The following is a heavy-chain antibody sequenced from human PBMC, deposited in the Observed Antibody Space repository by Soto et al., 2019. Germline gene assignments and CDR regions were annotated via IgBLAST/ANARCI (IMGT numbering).Heavy chain of an antibody. J-gene: IGHJ4*02. D-gene: IGHD3-3*01. CDR2: ISRTSNYI. CDR1: GFTFSSYS. Sequence: EVQVVESGGGLVKPGGSLTLSCAASGFTFSSYSMNWVRQAPGKGLEWVSSISRTSNYIYYTDSVKGRFTISRDNAKNSISLQMYSLRAEDTATYYCASGVFGLVSPVIGGYWGQGTLVTVSS. CDR3: ASGVFGLVSPVIGGY. V-gene: IGHV3-21*01.